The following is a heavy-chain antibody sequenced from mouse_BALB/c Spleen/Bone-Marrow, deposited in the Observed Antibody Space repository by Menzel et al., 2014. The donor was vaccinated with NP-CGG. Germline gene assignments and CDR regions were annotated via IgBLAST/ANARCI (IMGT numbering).Heavy chain of an antibody. J-gene: IGHJ2*01. D-gene: IGHD3-3*01. Sequence: EVQRVESGPSLVKPSQTLSLTCSVTGDSITNAYWNWIRKFPGNKIDYMGYISYSGNTYYNPSLKSRISITRDTSKNQFYPQLNSVTTEDTATYFCARGTGYYFDYWGQGTTLTVSS. CDR2: ISYSGNT. V-gene: IGHV3-8*02. CDR1: GDSITNAY. CDR3: ARGTGYYFDY.